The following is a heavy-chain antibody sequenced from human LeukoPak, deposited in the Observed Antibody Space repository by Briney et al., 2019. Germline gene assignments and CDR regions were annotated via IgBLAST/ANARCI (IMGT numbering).Heavy chain of an antibody. CDR1: GASITQHY. Sequence: PSETLSLTCSVSGASITQHYWSWIRQPPGEGPEYIGYFYYDGSTNYTSSVRSRVTILVDTSKNQFTLNLRSVTAADTAKYYCTRGITGHYRSLGGFAFDIWGQGTMVAVSS. CDR3: TRGITGHYRSLGGFAFDI. V-gene: IGHV4-59*11. J-gene: IGHJ3*02. D-gene: IGHD3-16*01. CDR2: FYYDGST.